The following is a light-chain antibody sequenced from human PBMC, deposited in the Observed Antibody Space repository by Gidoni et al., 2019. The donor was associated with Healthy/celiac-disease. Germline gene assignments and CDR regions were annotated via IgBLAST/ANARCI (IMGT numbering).Light chain of an antibody. CDR3: QQYGSSPPIT. Sequence: EIVLTQPPGTLSLSPGERATLSCRASQSVSSSYLAWYQQQPGRAPRLLIYGASSRATGIPDRFSGSGSGTDFTLTISRLEPEDFAVYYCQQYGSSPPITFGQGTRLEIK. CDR2: GAS. CDR1: QSVSSSY. V-gene: IGKV3-20*01. J-gene: IGKJ5*01.